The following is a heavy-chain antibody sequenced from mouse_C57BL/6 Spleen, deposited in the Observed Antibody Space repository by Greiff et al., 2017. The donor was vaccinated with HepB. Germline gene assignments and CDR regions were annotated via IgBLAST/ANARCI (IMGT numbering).Heavy chain of an antibody. Sequence: QVQLQQPGAELVKPGASVKMSCKASGYTFTSYWITWVKQRPGQGLEWIGDIYPGSGSTNYNEKFKSKATLTVDTSSSTAYMQLSSLTSEDSAVYYCARNYDYGSRGGPWFAYWGQGTLVTVSA. CDR3: ARNYDYGSRGGPWFAY. CDR2: IYPGSGST. CDR1: GYTFTSYW. V-gene: IGHV1-55*01. J-gene: IGHJ3*01. D-gene: IGHD1-1*01.